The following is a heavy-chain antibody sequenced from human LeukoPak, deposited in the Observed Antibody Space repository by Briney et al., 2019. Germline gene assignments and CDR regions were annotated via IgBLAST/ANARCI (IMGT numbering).Heavy chain of an antibody. D-gene: IGHD3-16*02. J-gene: IGHJ4*02. CDR1: DVSISSYY. CDR3: ARYSLYDYVWGSHRQTFAFDY. Sequence: SETLSLTCTVSDVSISSYYWSWVRQPPGKGLEWIGYIYYSGSTNYNPSLKSRVTISVDTSKNQFSLKLSSVTAADTAVYYCARYSLYDYVWGSHRQTFAFDYWGQGSLVTVSS. CDR2: IYYSGST. V-gene: IGHV4-59*01.